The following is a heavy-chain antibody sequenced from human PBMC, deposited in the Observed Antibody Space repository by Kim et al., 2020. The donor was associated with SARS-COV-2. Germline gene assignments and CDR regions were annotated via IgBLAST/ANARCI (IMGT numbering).Heavy chain of an antibody. CDR2: T. J-gene: IGHJ4*02. CDR3: ARRGIGGTYYDY. V-gene: IGHV4-59*08. D-gene: IGHD3-16*01. Sequence: TKYHTPLNSRVTISVDTSKNQFSLRLNSVTAADTAVYYCARRGIGGTYYDYWGQGTLVTVSS.